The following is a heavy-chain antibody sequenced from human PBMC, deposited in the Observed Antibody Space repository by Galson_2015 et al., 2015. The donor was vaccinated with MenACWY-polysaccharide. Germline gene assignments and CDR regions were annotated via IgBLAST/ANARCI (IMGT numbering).Heavy chain of an antibody. CDR2: ISDSDGRT. D-gene: IGHD6-6*01. CDR3: AKAHIAARPDRRMVYYYYMDV. J-gene: IGHJ6*03. CDR1: GFTFSSYA. Sequence: SLRLSCAASGFTFSSYAMNWVRQAPGKGLEWVSAISDSDGRTYYADSVKGRFTISRDNFRNTLYLQMNSLRAEDTAVYYCAKAHIAARPDRRMVYYYYMDVWGKGTTVTGSS. V-gene: IGHV3-23*01.